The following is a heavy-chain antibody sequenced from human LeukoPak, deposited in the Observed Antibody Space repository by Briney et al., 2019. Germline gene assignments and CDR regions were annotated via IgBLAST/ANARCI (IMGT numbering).Heavy chain of an antibody. CDR3: ARRNNNACFDF. V-gene: IGHV5-51*01. D-gene: IGHD3-16*01. CDR1: GYSFTTYW. CDR2: IYPDDSDT. J-gene: IGHJ4*02. Sequence: GESLKISCKGSGYSFTTYWIGWVRQMPGKGQEWMGIIYPDDSDTTYSPSFQGQVTISADKSISTAYLQWRSLKASDTAMYYCARRNNNACFDFWGQGTLVTVSS.